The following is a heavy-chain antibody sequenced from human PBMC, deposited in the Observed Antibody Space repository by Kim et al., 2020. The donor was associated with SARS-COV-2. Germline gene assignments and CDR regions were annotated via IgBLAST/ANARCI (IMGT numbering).Heavy chain of an antibody. V-gene: IGHV3-7*03. CDR3: ARGVAVATHYYYHYGMDV. D-gene: IGHD6-19*01. CDR2: IKFDAYEQ. CDR1: EFTFSTHW. J-gene: IGHJ6*02. Sequence: GGSLRLSCAASEFTFSTHWMSWVRQAPGKGLEWVANIKFDAYEQYYGDSVKGRFTISRDNAKNLVFLQMNSLRAEDTAIYYCARGVAVATHYYYHYGMDVWGQGTTVTVSS.